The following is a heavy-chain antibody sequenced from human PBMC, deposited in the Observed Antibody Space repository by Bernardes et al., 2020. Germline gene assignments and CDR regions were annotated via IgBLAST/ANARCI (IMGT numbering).Heavy chain of an antibody. D-gene: IGHD2-2*01. V-gene: IGHV4-61*01. J-gene: IGHJ6*02. CDR2: IYYSGST. Sequence: SETLSLTCTVSGGSVSSGSYYWSWIRQPPGKGLEWIGYIYYSGSTNYNPSLKSRVTISVDTSKNQFSLKLSSVTAADTAVYYCARLCSSTSCYYYYGMDVWGQGTTVTVSS. CDR3: ARLCSSTSCYYYYGMDV. CDR1: GGSVSSGSYY.